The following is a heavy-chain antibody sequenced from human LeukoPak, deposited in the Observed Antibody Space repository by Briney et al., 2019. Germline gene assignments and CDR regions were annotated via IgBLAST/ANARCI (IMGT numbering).Heavy chain of an antibody. CDR3: AKIQLWFGPIDY. J-gene: IGHJ4*02. CDR1: GGSISSSSYY. V-gene: IGHV4-39*01. CDR2: IYYSGST. D-gene: IGHD5-18*01. Sequence: SETLSLTCTVSGGSISSSSYYWGWIRQPPGKGLEWIGSIYYSGSTYYNPSLKSRVTISVDTSKNQFSLKLSSVTAADTAVYYCAKIQLWFGPIDYWGQGTLVTVSS.